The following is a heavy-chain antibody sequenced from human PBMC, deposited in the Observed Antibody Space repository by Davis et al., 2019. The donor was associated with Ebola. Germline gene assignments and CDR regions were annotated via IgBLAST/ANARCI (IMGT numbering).Heavy chain of an antibody. D-gene: IGHD1-14*01. CDR3: AREVYGQHYFDY. V-gene: IGHV3-21*01. CDR2: ISSSSSYI. CDR1: GFTFSSYS. J-gene: IGHJ4*02. Sequence: GESLKISCAASGFTFSSYSMNWVRQAPGKGLEWVSSISSSSSYIYYADSMRGRFTISRDNAKNSLYLQMNSLRAEDTAVYYCAREVYGQHYFDYWGRGTLVTVSS.